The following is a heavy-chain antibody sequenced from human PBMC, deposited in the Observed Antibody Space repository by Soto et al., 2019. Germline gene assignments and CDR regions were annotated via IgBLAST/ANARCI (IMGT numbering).Heavy chain of an antibody. V-gene: IGHV3-11*01. CDR3: AREPLAHYSMYGMDV. Sequence: QVQLVESGGGLVKPGGSLRLSCAASGFPFSDYYMSWVRQAPGMGLEWVAYISSRSSTMYYADSVKGRFTISRDNAKNSLTLQMNSLRAEDTAVYYCAREPLAHYSMYGMDVWGQGTTVTVSS. J-gene: IGHJ6*02. D-gene: IGHD2-21*01. CDR1: GFPFSDYY. CDR2: ISSRSSTM.